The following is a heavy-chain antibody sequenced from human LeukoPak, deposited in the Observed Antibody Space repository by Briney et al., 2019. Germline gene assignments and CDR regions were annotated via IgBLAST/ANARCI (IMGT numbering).Heavy chain of an antibody. Sequence: GGSLRLSCAASGFTFSSYAMSWVRQAPGKGLEWASAISGSGGSTYYADSVKGRFTISRDNSKNTLYLQMNSLRAEDTAVYYCAKDLKQWLVLYYFDYWGQGTLVTVSS. J-gene: IGHJ4*02. D-gene: IGHD6-19*01. CDR1: GFTFSSYA. CDR3: AKDLKQWLVLYYFDY. CDR2: ISGSGGST. V-gene: IGHV3-23*01.